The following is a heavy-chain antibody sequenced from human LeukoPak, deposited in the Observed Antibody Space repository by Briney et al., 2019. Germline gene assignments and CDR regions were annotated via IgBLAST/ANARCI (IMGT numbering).Heavy chain of an antibody. V-gene: IGHV4-34*01. D-gene: IGHD2-15*01. CDR2: INHRGSS. Sequence: SETLSLTCAVYGESFSAYFWNWIRQAPGKPLEYIGEINHRGSSHYNPSLKTRVTLSVDTSKNQFSLKLSSVTAADTAVYFCARGSSFDGYCSAGACDAGYYDSWGQGTPVTVSS. CDR3: ARGSSFDGYCSAGACDAGYYDS. J-gene: IGHJ4*02. CDR1: GESFSAYF.